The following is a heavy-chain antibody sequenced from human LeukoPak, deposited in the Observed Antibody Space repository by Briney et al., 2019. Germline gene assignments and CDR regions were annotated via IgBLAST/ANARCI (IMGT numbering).Heavy chain of an antibody. CDR3: ARREDGYKNPFDY. CDR1: GGSFSGYF. Sequence: SETLSLTCAVFGGSFSGYFWGWIRQPPGRGLERIGDINHRGSTNYNPSLKSRVTMSVDTSKNQFSLRLNSVTAADTSVYYCARREDGYKNPFDYWGQGTLVTVSS. D-gene: IGHD5-24*01. CDR2: INHRGST. V-gene: IGHV4-34*01. J-gene: IGHJ4*02.